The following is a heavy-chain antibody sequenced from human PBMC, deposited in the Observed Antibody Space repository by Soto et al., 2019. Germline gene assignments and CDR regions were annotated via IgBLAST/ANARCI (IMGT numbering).Heavy chain of an antibody. CDR2: IVPMFGTS. J-gene: IGHJ4*02. CDR3: NRGSEYDFWSGYL. D-gene: IGHD3-3*01. V-gene: IGHV1-69*06. CDR1: GGTSTRYA. Sequence: ERLVQSGAEVRKPGSSVKVSCKVTGGTSTRYAINWVRQAPGQGLGWMGGIVPMFGTSKYAQKFQGRVTITADTSTNIAYMELRSLRSEDTAVYYCNRGSEYDFWSGYLWGQGTLVSVSS.